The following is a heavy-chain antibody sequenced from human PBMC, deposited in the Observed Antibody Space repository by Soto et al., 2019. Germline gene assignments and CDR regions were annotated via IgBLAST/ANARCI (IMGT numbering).Heavy chain of an antibody. Sequence: PGGSLRLSCEASGFSFSSFAMNWVRQAPGRGLEWVSYISDDGASIYYADSLKGRFTISRDNAKNSLSLQMNNLRAEDTAVYYCARENSVQAWLHHFDHWGLGTLDTVSS. CDR3: ARENSVQAWLHHFDH. CDR2: ISDDGASI. V-gene: IGHV3-48*03. J-gene: IGHJ4*02. CDR1: GFSFSSFA. D-gene: IGHD5-18*01.